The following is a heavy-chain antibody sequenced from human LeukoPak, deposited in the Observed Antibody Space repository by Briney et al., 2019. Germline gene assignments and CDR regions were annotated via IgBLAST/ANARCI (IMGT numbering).Heavy chain of an antibody. CDR2: IYYSGST. CDR3: ARGSRGSGWSRSSYYFDY. V-gene: IGHV4-39*01. CDR1: GGSISSSSYY. D-gene: IGHD6-19*01. J-gene: IGHJ4*02. Sequence: SETLSLTCTVSGGSISSSSYYWGWIRQPPGKGLEWIGSIYYSGSTYYNPSLKSRVTISVDTSKNQFSLKLSSVTAADTAVYYCARGSRGSGWSRSSYYFDYWGQGTLVTVSS.